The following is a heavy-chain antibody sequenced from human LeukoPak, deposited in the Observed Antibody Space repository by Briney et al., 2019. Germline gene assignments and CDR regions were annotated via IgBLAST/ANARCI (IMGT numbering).Heavy chain of an antibody. Sequence: GGSLRLSCAASGFTVSNNYMSWVRQAPGKGLEWVSIIHSGGSTYYADSVKGRFTISRDNSKDTLYLQMNSLRAEDTAVYYCAAEGIAAAGAKFFDYWGQGTLVTVSS. CDR3: AAEGIAAAGAKFFDY. CDR1: GFTVSNNY. V-gene: IGHV3-66*01. J-gene: IGHJ4*02. CDR2: IHSGGST. D-gene: IGHD6-13*01.